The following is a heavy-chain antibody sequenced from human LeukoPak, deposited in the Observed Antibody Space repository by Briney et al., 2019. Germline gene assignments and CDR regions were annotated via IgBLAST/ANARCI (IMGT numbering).Heavy chain of an antibody. V-gene: IGHV3-21*01. J-gene: IGHJ4*02. CDR1: GFTFSSYS. D-gene: IGHD3-9*01. CDR3: ARDLDYDILTGYYDY. CDR2: ISSSSSYI. Sequence: PGGSLRLSCAASGFTFSSYSMNWVRQAPGKGLEWVSSISSSSSYIYYADSVKGRLTISRDNAKNSLYLQMNSLRAEDTAVYYCARDLDYDILTGYYDYWGQGTLVTVSS.